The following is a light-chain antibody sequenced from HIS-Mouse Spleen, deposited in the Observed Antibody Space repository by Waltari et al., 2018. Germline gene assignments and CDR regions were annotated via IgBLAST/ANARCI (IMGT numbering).Light chain of an antibody. CDR3: YSTDSSGNHRV. V-gene: IGLV3-10*01. CDR2: EDS. Sequence: SYELTQPPSVSVSPGQTARITCSGDALPKKYAYWYQQKLGQAPVLVIYEDSKRPSGIPERFSGSSSGTMATLTSSGAQVEDEADYYCYSTDSSGNHRVFGGGTKLTVL. CDR1: ALPKKY. J-gene: IGLJ2*01.